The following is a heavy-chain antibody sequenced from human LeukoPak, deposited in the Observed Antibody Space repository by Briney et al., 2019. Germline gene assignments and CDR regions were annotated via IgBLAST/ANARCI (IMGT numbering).Heavy chain of an antibody. CDR3: ARGQLWLRSFDY. V-gene: IGHV4-39*07. Sequence: SETLSLTCTVSGGSISSSSYYWGWIRQPPGKGLEWIGSIYYSGSTYYNPSLKSRVTISVDTSKNQFSLKLSSVTAADTAVYYCARGQLWLRSFDYWGQGTLVTVSS. CDR2: IYYSGST. D-gene: IGHD5-18*01. CDR1: GGSISSSSYY. J-gene: IGHJ4*02.